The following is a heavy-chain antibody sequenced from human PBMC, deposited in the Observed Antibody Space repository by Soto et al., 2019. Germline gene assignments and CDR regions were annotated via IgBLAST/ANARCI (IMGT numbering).Heavy chain of an antibody. CDR3: ARHYPTAVSGAAWYDP. CDR2: IITMFNTA. CDR1: GGSDVFNNYP. J-gene: IGHJ5*02. D-gene: IGHD6-19*01. Sequence: QVQLVQSGAEIKKPASSVKVSCKASGGSDVFNNYPVSWVRQAPGQGLEWMGAIITMFNTADYAQRFLGRVTIPADAFTMTVYMELTSLTSGDKAVYYCARHYPTAVSGAAWYDPWGQGNLVTV. V-gene: IGHV1-69*01.